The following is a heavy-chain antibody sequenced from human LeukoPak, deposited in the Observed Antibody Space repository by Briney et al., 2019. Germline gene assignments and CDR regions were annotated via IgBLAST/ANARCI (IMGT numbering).Heavy chain of an antibody. V-gene: IGHV3-21*01. J-gene: IGHJ6*02. CDR3: ARATSGDNFWSGYSGPYYYYGMDV. CDR1: GFTFSSYS. Sequence: GGSPRLSCAASGFTFSSYSMNWVRQAPGKGLEWVSSISSSSSYIYYADSVKGRFTISRDNAKNSLYLQMNSLKAEDTAVYYCARATSGDNFWSGYSGPYYYYGMDVWGQGTTVTVSS. CDR2: ISSSSSYI. D-gene: IGHD3-3*01.